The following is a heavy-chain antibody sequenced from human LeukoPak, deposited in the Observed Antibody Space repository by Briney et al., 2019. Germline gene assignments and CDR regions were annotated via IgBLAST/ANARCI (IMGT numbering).Heavy chain of an antibody. CDR2: IKSKTDGGTT. CDR1: GFTFSNAW. Sequence: GGSLRLSCAASGFTFSNAWMSWVRQAPGKGLEWVGRIKSKTDGGTTDYAAPVKGRFTISRDDSKNTLYLQMNSLKTEDTAVYYCTTEMSGSYGAFDIWGQGTMVTVSS. J-gene: IGHJ3*02. V-gene: IGHV3-15*01. CDR3: TTEMSGSYGAFDI. D-gene: IGHD1-26*01.